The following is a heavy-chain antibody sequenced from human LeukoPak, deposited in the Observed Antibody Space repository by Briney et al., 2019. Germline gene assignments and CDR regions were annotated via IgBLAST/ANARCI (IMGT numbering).Heavy chain of an antibody. CDR3: ARVVARYGRDYYYYMDV. CDR1: GYSISSSNW. D-gene: IGHD2-2*01. CDR2: IYYSGSI. V-gene: IGHV4-28*05. J-gene: IGHJ6*03. Sequence: PSETLSLTCAVSGYSISSSNWWGWIRQPPGKGLEWIGYIYYSGSIYYNPSLKSRVTMSVDTSKNQFSLKLSSVTAADTAVYYCARVVARYGRDYYYYMDVWGKGTTVTVSS.